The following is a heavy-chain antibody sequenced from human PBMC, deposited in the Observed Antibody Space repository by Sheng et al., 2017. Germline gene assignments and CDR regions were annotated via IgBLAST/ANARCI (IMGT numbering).Heavy chain of an antibody. J-gene: IGHJ6*02. V-gene: IGHV4-34*01. CDR1: GGSFSGYY. D-gene: IGHD6-13*01. CDR2: INHSGST. CDR3: ARLAAAGPHRYYYYGMDV. Sequence: QVQLQQWGAGLLKPSETLSLTCAVYGGSFSGYYWSWIRQPPGKGLEWIGEINHSGSTNYNPSLKSRVTISVDTSKNQFSLKLSSVTAADTAVYYCARLAAAGPHRYYYYGMDVWGQGTTVTVSS.